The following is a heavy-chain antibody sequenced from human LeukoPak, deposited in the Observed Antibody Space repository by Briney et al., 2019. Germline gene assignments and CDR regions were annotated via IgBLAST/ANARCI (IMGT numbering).Heavy chain of an antibody. CDR2: IYYSGST. J-gene: IGHJ4*02. D-gene: IGHD1-1*01. V-gene: IGHV4-61*08. CDR1: GGSISSGGYY. CDR3: AREAPYKYYFDY. Sequence: RSSETLSLTCTVSGGSISSGGYYWSWIRQPPGKGLEWIGYIYYSGSTNYNPSLKSRVTISVDTSKNQFSLKLSSVTAADTAVYYCAREAPYKYYFDYWGQGTLVTVSS.